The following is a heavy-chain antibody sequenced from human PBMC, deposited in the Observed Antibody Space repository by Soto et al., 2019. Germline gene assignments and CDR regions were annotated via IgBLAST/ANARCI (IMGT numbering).Heavy chain of an antibody. J-gene: IGHJ5*02. CDR1: GYTFTSYG. D-gene: IGHD1-26*01. CDR3: AGSSGTSYIRFDP. CDR2: ISAYNGNT. V-gene: IGHV1-18*01. Sequence: QVQLVQSGAEVKKPGASVKVSCKASGYTFTSYGISWVRQAPGQGLEWMGWISAYNGNTNYAQKLQGRVTMTTDTSKGTAYMGVKSLRSGETAVYFLAGSSGTSYIRFDPRGQGTLVNVSS.